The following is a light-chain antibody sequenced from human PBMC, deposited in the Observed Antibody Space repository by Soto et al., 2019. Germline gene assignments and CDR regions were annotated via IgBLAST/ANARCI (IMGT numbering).Light chain of an antibody. V-gene: IGLV2-8*01. CDR2: EVN. Sequence: QSVLTQPPSASGSPGQSVTISCTGTSSDIGGYDYVSWYQQHPGKAPKLIIYEVNKRPSGVPDRFSGSKSGNTASLTASGLQAEDEADYYCSSYAGSNNLVFAGGTKVTVL. CDR3: SSYAGSNNLV. J-gene: IGLJ3*02. CDR1: SSDIGGYDY.